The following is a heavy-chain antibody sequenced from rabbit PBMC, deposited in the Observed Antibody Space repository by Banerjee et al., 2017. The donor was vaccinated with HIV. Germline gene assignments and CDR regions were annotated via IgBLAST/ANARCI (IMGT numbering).Heavy chain of an antibody. D-gene: IGHD6-1*01. Sequence: QQQLVESGGGLVKPGASLTLTCKASGFSFSSGYWICWVRQAPGKGLEWIACIYAGSSGSTQYASWAKGRFPISKISSTTVTLQMTSLTAADTATYFCARDDGGVVGYDWDLWGQGTLVTVS. CDR1: GFSFSSGYW. CDR2: IYAGSSGST. J-gene: IGHJ4*01. V-gene: IGHV1S45*01. CDR3: ARDDGGVVGYDWDL.